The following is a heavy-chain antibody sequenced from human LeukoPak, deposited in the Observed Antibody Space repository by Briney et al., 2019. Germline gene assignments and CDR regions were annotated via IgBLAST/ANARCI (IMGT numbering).Heavy chain of an antibody. D-gene: IGHD2-21*02. Sequence: SETLSLTCAVYGGSFSAYYWSWIRQPPGKGLEWIGEINHSGSTNYNPSLKSRVTISVDTSKNQFSLKVSSVTAADTAVYYCARGGFYCGGDCYVDYWGQGTLATVSS. CDR2: INHSGST. J-gene: IGHJ4*02. CDR1: GGSFSAYY. CDR3: ARGGFYCGGDCYVDY. V-gene: IGHV4-34*01.